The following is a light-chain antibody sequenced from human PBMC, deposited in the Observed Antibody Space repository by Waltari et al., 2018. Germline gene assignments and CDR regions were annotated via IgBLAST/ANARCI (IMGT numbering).Light chain of an antibody. CDR1: SRDVGGYYY. V-gene: IGLV2-14*01. J-gene: IGLJ2*01. CDR3: SSFTDTSTWV. Sequence: QSALTQPASVSGSPGQSITISCTGTSRDVGGYYYVSLYQFHPGKVPKLIIYEVSNRPPGVSNRLSGSKSGNTASLTISVLQAEDEADYYCSSFTDTSTWVFGGGTKVTVL. CDR2: EVS.